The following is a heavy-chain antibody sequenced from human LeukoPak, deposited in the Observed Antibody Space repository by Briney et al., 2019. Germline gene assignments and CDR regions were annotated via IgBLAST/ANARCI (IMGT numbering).Heavy chain of an antibody. CDR1: GFTFSGYA. CDR2: ISGDAVTI. CDR3: AKRDYYDSSGYFPLFDY. V-gene: IGHV3-23*01. Sequence: GGSLRLSCAASGFTFSGYAMAWVRQARGKGLEWVSGISGDAVTIYYADSVKGRFTISRDNSKNTLYLQMSSLRAEDTAVYYCAKRDYYDSSGYFPLFDYWGQGTLVTVSS. J-gene: IGHJ4*02. D-gene: IGHD3-22*01.